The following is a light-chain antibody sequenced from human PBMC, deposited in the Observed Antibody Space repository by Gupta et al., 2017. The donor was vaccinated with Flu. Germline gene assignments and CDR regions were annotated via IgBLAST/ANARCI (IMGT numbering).Light chain of an antibody. Sequence: IVLTQSLATLSLSPGERATLSCGASQTVSSNYLAWYQQKPGLAPRLIIYDASTRATGIPDRFSGSGSATDFTLTISGLEPEDFAVYYCQQYAVSPPFTFGQGTRLDIK. CDR1: QTVSSNY. CDR2: DAS. V-gene: IGKV3D-20*01. J-gene: IGKJ2*01. CDR3: QQYAVSPPFT.